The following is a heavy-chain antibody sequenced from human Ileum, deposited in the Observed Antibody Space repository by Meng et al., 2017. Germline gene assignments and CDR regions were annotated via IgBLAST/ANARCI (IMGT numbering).Heavy chain of an antibody. D-gene: IGHD6-19*01. CDR3: ARGDSSNRGFDY. J-gene: IGHJ4*02. CDR2: ISPYNGNT. Sequence: QVKLVQSGAEVKKPGASVKVSCKASGYTFTSSGLSWVRQAPGQGLEWMGWISPYNGNTNYAQKVQGRLTVTTDTSTSTAYMELRSLRSADTAVYYCARGDSSNRGFDYWGQGTLVTVSS. CDR1: GYTFTSSG. V-gene: IGHV1-18*01.